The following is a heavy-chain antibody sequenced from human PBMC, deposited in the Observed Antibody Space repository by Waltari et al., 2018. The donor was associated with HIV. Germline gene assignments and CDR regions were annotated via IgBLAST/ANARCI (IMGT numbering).Heavy chain of an antibody. D-gene: IGHD1-26*01. V-gene: IGHV4-38-2*01. CDR2: IYHSGST. J-gene: IGHJ4*02. Sequence: QVQLQESGPGLVKPSETLSLTCAVSGYSISSGYYWGWVRQPPGKGLEWIGSIYHSGSTYYNPSLKSRVTISVDTSKNQFSLKRSSVTAADTAVYYCARYAKWEPFFYWGQGTLVTVSS. CDR1: GYSISSGYY. CDR3: ARYAKWEPFFY.